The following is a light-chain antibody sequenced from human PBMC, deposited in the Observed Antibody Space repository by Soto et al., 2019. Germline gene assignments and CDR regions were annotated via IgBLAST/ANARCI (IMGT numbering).Light chain of an antibody. Sequence: DVVKTQSPLSLPVTLGQPASISCRSSQSIVYSDGNAYLSWFQQRPGQSPRRLIYKAFNRDSGVPDRFSGSGSGTDFTLKISRVEAEDVGVYYCMQGTHWPPVTFGQGTKLEIK. CDR3: MQGTHWPPVT. V-gene: IGKV2-30*01. CDR1: QSIVYSDGNAY. J-gene: IGKJ2*01. CDR2: KAF.